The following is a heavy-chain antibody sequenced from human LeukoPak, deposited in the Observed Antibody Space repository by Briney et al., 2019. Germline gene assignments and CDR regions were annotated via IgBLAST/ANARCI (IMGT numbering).Heavy chain of an antibody. J-gene: IGHJ4*02. CDR3: ARWGGTRQFYFDY. D-gene: IGHD3-16*01. CDR1: GFSLSNYG. Sequence: GGSLRLSCAASGFSLSNYGLHWVRQGRGKGLEWLAVINYDGSNRYYADSVKGRFTISKDSSENILYLQMNSLRADDTAMYYCARWGGTRQFYFDYWGQGTLATVSS. CDR2: INYDGSNR. V-gene: IGHV3-33*01.